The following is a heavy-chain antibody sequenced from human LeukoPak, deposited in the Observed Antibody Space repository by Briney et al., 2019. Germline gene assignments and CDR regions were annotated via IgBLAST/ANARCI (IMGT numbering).Heavy chain of an antibody. J-gene: IGHJ4*02. CDR3: ARDLRLFDY. CDR2: INFSGGT. CDR1: GYPFTSYY. D-gene: IGHD3-3*01. Sequence: GASVKVSCEASGYPFTSYYMHWLRQAPGQGLEWMGWINFSGGTRYAEKFRGRVTMTRDTSMATAYMELTTLTSDDTAVYYCARDLRLFDYWGQGTLITVSS. V-gene: IGHV1-2*02.